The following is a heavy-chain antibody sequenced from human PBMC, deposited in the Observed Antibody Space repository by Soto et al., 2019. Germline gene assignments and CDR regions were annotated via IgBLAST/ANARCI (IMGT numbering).Heavy chain of an antibody. D-gene: IGHD1-26*01. CDR3: ARDFALPIVGATPHYYYYGMDV. CDR2: ISAYNGNT. J-gene: IGHJ6*02. Sequence: QVQLVQSGAEVKKPGASVKVSCKASGYTFTSYGISWVRQAPGQGLEWMGWISAYNGNTNYAQKLQGRVTMTTDTSTSTAYMELRSLRSDDTAVYYCARDFALPIVGATPHYYYYGMDVWGQGTTVTVSS. CDR1: GYTFTSYG. V-gene: IGHV1-18*01.